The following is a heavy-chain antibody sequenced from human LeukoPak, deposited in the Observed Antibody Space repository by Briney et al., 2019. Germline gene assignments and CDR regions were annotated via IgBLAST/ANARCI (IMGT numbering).Heavy chain of an antibody. CDR3: ATLRLGELSFDY. V-gene: IGHV4-34*01. D-gene: IGHD3-16*02. J-gene: IGHJ4*02. CDR1: GGSFSGYY. Sequence: PSETLSLTCAVYGGSFSGYYWSWIRQPPGKGLEWIGEINHSGSTNYNPSLKSRVTISVDTSKNQFSLKLSSVTAADTAVYYCATLRLGELSFDYWGQGTLVTVSS. CDR2: INHSGST.